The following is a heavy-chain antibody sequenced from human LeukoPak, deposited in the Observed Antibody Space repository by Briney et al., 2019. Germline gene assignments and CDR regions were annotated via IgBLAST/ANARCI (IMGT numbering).Heavy chain of an antibody. CDR3: ARQGGYDSGYFDY. CDR1: GYSFTNYW. D-gene: IGHD5-12*01. Sequence: GESLNISCKGSGYSFTNYWISWVRQIPGKGLEWMGRIGPSDSYTNYSPSFQGHVTISADKSISTAYLQWSSLKASDTAMYYCARQGGYDSGYFDYWGQGTLVTVSS. J-gene: IGHJ4*02. CDR2: IGPSDSYT. V-gene: IGHV5-10-1*01.